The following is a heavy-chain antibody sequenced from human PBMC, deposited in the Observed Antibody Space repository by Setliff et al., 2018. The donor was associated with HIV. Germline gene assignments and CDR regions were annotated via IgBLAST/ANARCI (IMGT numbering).Heavy chain of an antibody. CDR3: ARRRCSAASCPDNSWNWLDP. V-gene: IGHV4-59*08. J-gene: IGHJ5*02. D-gene: IGHD2-15*01. Sequence: SETLSLTCTVSGGSISSYYWNWIRQPPGKALEWIGYIYYGSTHYNPSFEGRVTISVDTSKNQFSLKLRSVTAADTAMYYCARRRCSAASCPDNSWNWLDPWGQGTLVTVSS. CDR2: IYYGST. CDR1: GGSISSYY.